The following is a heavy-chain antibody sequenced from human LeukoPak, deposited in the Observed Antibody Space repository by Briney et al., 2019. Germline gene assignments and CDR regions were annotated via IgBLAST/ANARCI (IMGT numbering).Heavy chain of an antibody. V-gene: IGHV3-33*05. CDR2: ISYDGSDK. D-gene: IGHD2-21*02. CDR3: ARGRVTYFDY. CDR1: GFTFRRNG. J-gene: IGHJ4*02. Sequence: PTGRSLRLSCAASGFTFRRNGMHWVRQAPGKGLDWVTFISYDGSDKYYADSVKGRFTISRDNSKNTLYLQMNSLRAEDTAVYYCARGRVTYFDYWGQGTLVTVSS.